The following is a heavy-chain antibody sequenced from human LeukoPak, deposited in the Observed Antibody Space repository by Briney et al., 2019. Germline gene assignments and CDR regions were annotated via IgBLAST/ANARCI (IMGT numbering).Heavy chain of an antibody. CDR3: IREVQVRASASLGL. CDR2: MTSAGTTI. V-gene: IGHV3-74*01. Sequence: GGCLRLSCAASGFTISGFWMHWVRQVPGEGLVWVARMTSAGTTINYADSVKGRFTISRDNIRNTLHLQMNNLSLEDTAVYFCIREVQVRASASLGLWGRGTLV. D-gene: IGHD1-1*01. CDR1: GFTISGFW. J-gene: IGHJ4*01.